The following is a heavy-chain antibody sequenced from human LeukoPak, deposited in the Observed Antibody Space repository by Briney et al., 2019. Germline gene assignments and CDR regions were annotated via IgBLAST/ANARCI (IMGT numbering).Heavy chain of an antibody. D-gene: IGHD3-10*01. V-gene: IGHV3-7*05. J-gene: IGHJ4*02. CDR1: GFTFSNYW. CDR3: AKRGVRGVISPSHYFDY. Sequence: PGGSLRLSCAASGFTFSNYWMSWVRQAPGKGLEWVANIKEDGSETYYVDFAKGRFTISRDNAKNSLYLQMNSLRAEDTAVYYCAKRGVRGVISPSHYFDYWGQGTLVTVSS. CDR2: IKEDGSET.